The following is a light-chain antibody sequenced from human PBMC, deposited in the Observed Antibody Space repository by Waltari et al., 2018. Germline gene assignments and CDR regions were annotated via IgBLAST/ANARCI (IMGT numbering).Light chain of an antibody. Sequence: QVVLTQSPSASASLGASVKLTCTLSSGLSSYAIAWHQQQPEKGPRYLMKVNSGGSHSKGDGIPDRFSVSSSRASRYLTNASLPSEDAADDHCQNWPTGLHVVLGGGTNLTVL. CDR2: VNSGGSH. V-gene: IGLV4-69*01. J-gene: IGLJ2*01. CDR3: QNWPTGLHVV. CDR1: SGLSSYA.